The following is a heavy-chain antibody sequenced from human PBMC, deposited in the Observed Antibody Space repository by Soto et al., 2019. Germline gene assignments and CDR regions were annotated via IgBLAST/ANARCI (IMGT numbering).Heavy chain of an antibody. CDR2: INPNSGGT. Sequence: SSVKVSWTAAGYTFTGYYMHWVRQAPGQGLEWMGWINPNSGGTNYAQKFQGRVTMTRDTSISTAYMELSRLRSDDTAVYYCARDGTIAAAYYYYYGMDVWGQGTTVTVSS. J-gene: IGHJ6*02. CDR1: GYTFTGYY. D-gene: IGHD6-13*01. V-gene: IGHV1-2*02. CDR3: ARDGTIAAAYYYYYGMDV.